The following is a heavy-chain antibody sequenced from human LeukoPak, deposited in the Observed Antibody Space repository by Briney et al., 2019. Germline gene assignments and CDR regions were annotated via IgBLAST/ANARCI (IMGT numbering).Heavy chain of an antibody. Sequence: SETLSLTCTVSGGSISSSSCYWGWIRQPPGKGLEWIGSIYYSGSTYYNPSLKSRVTISVDTSKNQFSLKLSSVTAADTAVYYCARRRHVLRFLEWSRGEGYYFDYWGQGTLVTVSS. V-gene: IGHV4-39*01. CDR3: ARRRHVLRFLEWSRGEGYYFDY. CDR1: GGSISSSSCY. D-gene: IGHD3-3*01. CDR2: IYYSGST. J-gene: IGHJ4*02.